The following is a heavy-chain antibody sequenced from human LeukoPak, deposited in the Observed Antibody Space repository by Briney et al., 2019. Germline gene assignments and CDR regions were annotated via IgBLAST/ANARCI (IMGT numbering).Heavy chain of an antibody. CDR1: GYTFTSYG. J-gene: IGHJ4*02. Sequence: ASVKVSCKASGYTFTSYGISWVRQAPGQGLEWMGWISAYNGNTNYAQKLQGRVTMTTDTSTSTAYMELSSLRSEDTAVYYCAREGSGSYSDKVLDYWGQGTLVTVSS. D-gene: IGHD3-10*01. CDR3: AREGSGSYSDKVLDY. V-gene: IGHV1-18*01. CDR2: ISAYNGNT.